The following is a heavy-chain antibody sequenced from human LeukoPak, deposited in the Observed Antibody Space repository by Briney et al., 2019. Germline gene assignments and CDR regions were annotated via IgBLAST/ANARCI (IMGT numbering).Heavy chain of an antibody. J-gene: IGHJ6*02. CDR2: IIPIFGTA. V-gene: IGHV1-69*13. CDR1: GYTFTSYG. D-gene: IGHD3-10*01. CDR3: AVAYYYGSGSSINYYYYGMDV. Sequence: SVKVSCKASGYTFTSYGISWVRQAPGQGLEWMGGIIPIFGTANYAQKFQGRVTITADESTSTAYMELSGLRSEDTAVYYCAVAYYYGSGSSINYYYYGMDVWGQGTTVTVSS.